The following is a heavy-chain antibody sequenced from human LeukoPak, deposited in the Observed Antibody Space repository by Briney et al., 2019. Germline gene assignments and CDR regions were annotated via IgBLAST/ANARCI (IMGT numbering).Heavy chain of an antibody. CDR1: GFTFSSYS. V-gene: IGHV3-21*01. CDR3: ARSIVSYYYYYGMDV. J-gene: IGHJ6*02. Sequence: PGGSLRLSCAASGFTFSSYSVNWVRQAPGKGLEWVSSISSSSSYIYYADSVKGRFTISRDNAKNSLYLQMNSLRAEDTAVYYCARSIVSYYYYYGMDVWGQGTTVTVSS. CDR2: ISSSSSYI. D-gene: IGHD2-21*01.